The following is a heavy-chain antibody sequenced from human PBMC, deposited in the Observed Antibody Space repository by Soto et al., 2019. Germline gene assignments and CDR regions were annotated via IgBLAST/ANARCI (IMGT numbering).Heavy chain of an antibody. D-gene: IGHD5-12*01. CDR1: GFSLSTSGLG. CDR2: IYRDDDK. Sequence: QITLKESGPTLVKPTQTLTLTCTFSGFSLSTSGLGVGWIRQPPGKALQWLALIYRDDDKRFSPSLKSRLTITKDTSKNQVVLTMTDMDPVDTATYYCAHTVSRATSKRNWFDPWGQGTLVTVSS. J-gene: IGHJ5*02. CDR3: AHTVSRATSKRNWFDP. V-gene: IGHV2-5*02.